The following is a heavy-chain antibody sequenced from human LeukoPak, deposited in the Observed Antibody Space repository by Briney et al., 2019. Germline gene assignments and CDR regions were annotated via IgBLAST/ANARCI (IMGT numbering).Heavy chain of an antibody. D-gene: IGHD5-12*01. CDR3: ARGRHSGYYFDY. Sequence: SETLSLTCTVSGGSISSYYWSWIRQPPGKGLEWIGEINHSGSTNYNPPLKSRVTISVDTSKNQFSLKLSSVTAADTAVYYCARGRHSGYYFDYWGQGTLVTVSS. J-gene: IGHJ4*02. V-gene: IGHV4-34*01. CDR2: INHSGST. CDR1: GGSISSYY.